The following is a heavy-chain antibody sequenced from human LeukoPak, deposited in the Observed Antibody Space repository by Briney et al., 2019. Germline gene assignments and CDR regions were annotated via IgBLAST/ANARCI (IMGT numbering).Heavy chain of an antibody. J-gene: IGHJ3*02. V-gene: IGHV3-7*01. CDR2: IKQDGSEK. CDR3: ARGRSAFDI. CDR1: GFTFNTYW. Sequence: PGGSLRLSCAASGFTFNTYWMTWVRQAPGKGLEWVANIKQDGSEKFYVDSVKGRFTISRGNAKNSLSLQVSSLSTEDTAVYYCARGRSAFDIWGQGTMVTVS.